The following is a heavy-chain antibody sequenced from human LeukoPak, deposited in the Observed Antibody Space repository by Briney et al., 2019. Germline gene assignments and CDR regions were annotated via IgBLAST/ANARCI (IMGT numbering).Heavy chain of an antibody. V-gene: IGHV1-18*01. D-gene: IGHD6-19*01. CDR3: ARVEAHSSGWYDVSDYYMDV. J-gene: IGHJ6*03. CDR1: GYTFTSYG. Sequence: ASVKVSCEASGYTFTSYGISWVRQAPGQGLECMGWISAYNGNTNYAQKLQGRVTMTTDTSTSTAYMELRSLRSDDTAVYYCARVEAHSSGWYDVSDYYMDVWGKGTTVTVSS. CDR2: ISAYNGNT.